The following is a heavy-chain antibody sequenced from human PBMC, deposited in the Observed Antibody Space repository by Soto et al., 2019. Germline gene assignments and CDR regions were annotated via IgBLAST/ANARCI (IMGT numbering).Heavy chain of an antibody. CDR3: ARWHRGDGAHHILTGDRFMAHYCGGMDV. J-gene: IGHJ6*02. V-gene: IGHV1-8*01. D-gene: IGHD3-9*01. CDR1: GYTFTSYD. CDR2: MNPKSGNT. Sequence: QVQLVQSGAEVKKPGASVKVSCKASGYTFTSYDINWVRQATGQGREWMGWMNPKSGNTGYAQKFQGRVTMTSNTSISKAYMELSSVRSEDTTVYYFARWHRGDGAHHILTGDRFMAHYCGGMDVWGQGTTVTVSS.